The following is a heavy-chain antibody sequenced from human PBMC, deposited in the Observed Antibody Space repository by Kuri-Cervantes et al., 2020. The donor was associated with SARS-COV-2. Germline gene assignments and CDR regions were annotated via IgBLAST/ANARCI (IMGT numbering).Heavy chain of an antibody. CDR3: ARDRAAAGLFGDYYYGMDV. J-gene: IGHJ6*02. D-gene: IGHD6-13*01. V-gene: IGHV3-48*04. CDR2: ISSSGSTI. CDR1: GFTFSSYS. Sequence: GESLKISCAASGFTFSSYSMNWVRQAPGKGLEWVSYISSSGSTIYYADSVKGRFTISRDNAKNSLYLQMNSLRAEDTAVYYCARDRAAAGLFGDYYYGMDVWGQGTTVTVSS.